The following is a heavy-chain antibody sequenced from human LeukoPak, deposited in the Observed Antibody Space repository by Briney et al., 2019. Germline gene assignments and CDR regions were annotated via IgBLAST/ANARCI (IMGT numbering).Heavy chain of an antibody. CDR1: GYSINSGDYY. J-gene: IGHJ1*01. CDR2: IYYSGST. Sequence: PCHTLSHICTVSGYSINSGDYYWSWIRQPPGKGLEWIGYIYYSGSTNYNPSLKSRVTISVATSKNQFSLKLSSVTAADTAVYYCARDPEYFHHWGQGTLVTVSS. CDR3: ARDPEYFHH. V-gene: IGHV4-61*08.